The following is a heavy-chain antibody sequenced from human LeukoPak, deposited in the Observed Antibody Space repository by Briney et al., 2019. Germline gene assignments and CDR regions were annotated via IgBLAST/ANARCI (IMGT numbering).Heavy chain of an antibody. V-gene: IGHV4-34*01. CDR2: INHSGST. Sequence: SETLSLTCAVYGGSFGGYYWSWIRQPPGKGLEWIGEINHSGSTNYNPSLKSRVTISVDTSKNQFSLKLSSVTAADTAVYYCARATGGYSYGVDYWGQGTLVTVSS. D-gene: IGHD5-18*01. J-gene: IGHJ4*02. CDR1: GGSFGGYY. CDR3: ARATGGYSYGVDY.